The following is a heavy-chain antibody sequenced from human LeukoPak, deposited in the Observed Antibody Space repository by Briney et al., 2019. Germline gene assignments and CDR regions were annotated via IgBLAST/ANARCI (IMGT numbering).Heavy chain of an antibody. D-gene: IGHD4-17*01. CDR2: ISGSGGST. V-gene: IGHV3-23*01. CDR1: GFTFSSYS. Sequence: GGSLRLSCAASGFTFSSYSMNWVRQAPGKGLEWVSAISGSGGSTYYADSVEGRFTISRDNSKNTLYLQMNSLRAEDTAVYYCAKFPGDYVFSPVDYWGQGTLVTVSS. CDR3: AKFPGDYVFSPVDY. J-gene: IGHJ4*02.